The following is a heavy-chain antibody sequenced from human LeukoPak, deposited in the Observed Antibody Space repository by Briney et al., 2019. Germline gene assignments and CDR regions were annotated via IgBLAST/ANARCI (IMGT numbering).Heavy chain of an antibody. Sequence: GGSLRLSCAASGFNFSSFVMHWVRQAPGKGLEWVAVIWYDGSNKYYADSVKGRFTISRDDANDSVYLQMNSLRVDDTAVYFCARDPYTGSMFDYWGHGTLVTVSS. V-gene: IGHV3-33*01. CDR3: ARDPYTGSMFDY. D-gene: IGHD1-1*01. J-gene: IGHJ4*01. CDR1: GFNFSSFV. CDR2: IWYDGSNK.